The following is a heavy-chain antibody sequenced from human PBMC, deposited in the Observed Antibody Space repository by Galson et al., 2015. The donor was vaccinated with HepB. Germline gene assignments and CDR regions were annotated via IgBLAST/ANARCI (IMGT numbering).Heavy chain of an antibody. CDR2: IYYSGTI. Sequence: LTCAVSGYSISSGYYWGWIRQPPGKGLEWIGSIYYSGTIYYNPSLKSRVTKSIDASKNQFSLKLSSVTATDTAMYYCARGSNWNYDYWGQGTLVTVSS. CDR1: GYSISSGYY. V-gene: IGHV4-38-2*01. J-gene: IGHJ4*02. CDR3: ARGSNWNYDY. D-gene: IGHD1-7*01.